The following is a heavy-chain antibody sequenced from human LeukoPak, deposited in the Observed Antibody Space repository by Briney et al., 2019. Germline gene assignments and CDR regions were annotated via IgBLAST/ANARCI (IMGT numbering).Heavy chain of an antibody. V-gene: IGHV4-4*07. CDR1: XGXIXXXX. Sequence: LTXXVXXGXIXXXXWSXXXQXAXXXXXXXGRIYTSGSTNYNPSPKSRVTMSVDTSKNQFSLKLSSVTAADTAVYYCARHRLSYSSSSLDYWGQGTLVTVSS. J-gene: IGHJ4*02. CDR2: IYTSGST. D-gene: IGHD6-6*01. CDR3: ARHRLSYSSSSLDY.